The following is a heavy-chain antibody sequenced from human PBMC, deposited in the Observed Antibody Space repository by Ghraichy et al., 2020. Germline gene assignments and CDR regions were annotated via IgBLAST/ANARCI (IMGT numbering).Heavy chain of an antibody. Sequence: SETLSLTCTVSGGSISSSSYYWGWIRQPPGKGLEWIGSIYYSGSTYYNPSLKSRVTISVDTSKNQFSLKLSSVTAADTAVYYCARDEEQQLVDYWGQGTLVTVSS. CDR3: ARDEEQQLVDY. CDR1: GGSISSSSYY. J-gene: IGHJ4*02. V-gene: IGHV4-39*07. D-gene: IGHD6-13*01. CDR2: IYYSGST.